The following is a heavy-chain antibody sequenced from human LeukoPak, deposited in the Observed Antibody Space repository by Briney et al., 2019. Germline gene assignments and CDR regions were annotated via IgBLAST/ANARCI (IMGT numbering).Heavy chain of an antibody. J-gene: IGHJ4*02. CDR1: GFTFSAYW. Sequence: GGSLRLSCAASGFTFSAYWMTWVRQAPGKGLEGVANIKVGGNVKFYVDSVKGRFTISRDNTKISLYLQMYSLRAEDTAVYYCARVGKNGWDFDHWGQGTLVTVSS. CDR2: IKVGGNVK. D-gene: IGHD6-19*01. CDR3: ARVGKNGWDFDH. V-gene: IGHV3-7*01.